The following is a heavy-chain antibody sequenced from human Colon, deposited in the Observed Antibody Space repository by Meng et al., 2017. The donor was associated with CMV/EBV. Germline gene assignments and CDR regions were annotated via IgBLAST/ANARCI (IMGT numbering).Heavy chain of an antibody. CDR1: GFTFSSYW. CDR3: VTKTAKYCSTGPCPGYFDN. D-gene: IGHD2-2*01. Sequence: GGSLRLSCAASGFTFSSYWMHWVRQAPGKGLVWVSRINSDGSSTSYADSVKGRFTISRDNSRNTLFLQMNSLRNGDTAVYYCVTKTAKYCSTGPCPGYFDNWGQGTLVTVSS. V-gene: IGHV3-74*01. CDR2: INSDGSST. J-gene: IGHJ4*02.